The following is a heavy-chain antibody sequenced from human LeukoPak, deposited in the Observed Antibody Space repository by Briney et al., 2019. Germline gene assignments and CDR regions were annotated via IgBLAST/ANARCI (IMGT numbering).Heavy chain of an antibody. V-gene: IGHV3-48*04. D-gene: IGHD5-12*01. CDR1: GVTFSQYS. J-gene: IGHJ5*02. CDR3: VRDAGNSGYGCDL. CDR2: LRYTGET. Sequence: GGSLRLSCAASGVTFSQYSINWVRQAPGKGLEWVSHLRYTGETFSADSVKGRFTISRDNVSNSLYLQMNSLRAQDTAMYYCVRDAGNSGYGCDLWGQGTLVTVSS.